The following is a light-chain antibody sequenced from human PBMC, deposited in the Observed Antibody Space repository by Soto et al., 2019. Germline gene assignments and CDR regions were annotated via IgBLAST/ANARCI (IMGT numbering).Light chain of an antibody. V-gene: IGKV1-5*03. Sequence: DIQMTQSPSTPSASVGDRVTITCRASQSINSWLAWYQQKPGKAPKFLIFKASNLESGVPSRFSGSGSGTEFTLTISSLQPDDFATYYCQQYNSYPVTFGGGTKVETK. CDR2: KAS. J-gene: IGKJ4*01. CDR3: QQYNSYPVT. CDR1: QSINSW.